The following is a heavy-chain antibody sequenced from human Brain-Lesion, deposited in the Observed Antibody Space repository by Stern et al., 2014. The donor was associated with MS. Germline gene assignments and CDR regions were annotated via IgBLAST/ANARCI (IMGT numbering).Heavy chain of an antibody. V-gene: IGHV3-7*01. D-gene: IGHD6-13*01. J-gene: IGHJ4*02. CDR2: IKQDGREK. CDR1: GFTFNHYW. CDR3: ARDDTSSSWYNY. Sequence: VQLVDSGGGLVQPGGSLRLSCAASGFTFNHYWMTWVRQAPGKGLEWVANIKQDGREKVYVNSVKGRFTISRDNAKNSLYLQMNALKAEDTAVYYCARDDTSSSWYNYWGQGTLVTVAS.